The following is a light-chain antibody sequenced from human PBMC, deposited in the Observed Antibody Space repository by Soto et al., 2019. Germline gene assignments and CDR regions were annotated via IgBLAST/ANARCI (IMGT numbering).Light chain of an antibody. CDR3: QQSYSTPRT. CDR2: AAS. V-gene: IGKV1-39*01. CDR1: QSISSY. Sequence: DIQMTQSPSSLSASVGDRVTITCRASQSISSYLNWYQQKPGKAPKLLIYAASSLPSGVPSRFSGIGSGTDFTLTISSLQPEDFATYYCQQSYSTPRTFGQGTKVEIK. J-gene: IGKJ1*01.